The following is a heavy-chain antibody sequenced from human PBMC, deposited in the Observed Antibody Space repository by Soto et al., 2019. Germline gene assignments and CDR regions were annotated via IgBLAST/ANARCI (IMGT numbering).Heavy chain of an antibody. CDR1: GFTFSDYY. J-gene: IGHJ4*02. CDR3: ARGGDYFDY. V-gene: IGHV3-11*01. D-gene: IGHD3-10*01. Sequence: QVQLEASGGGLVKPGGSLRLSCATSGFTFSDYYISWIRQAPGKGLEWVSYISSSGITIYYADSVKGRFTIFRDNAKNTLYLQMNTLRAEDTAVYYCARGGDYFDYWGQGTLVTVSS. CDR2: ISSSGITI.